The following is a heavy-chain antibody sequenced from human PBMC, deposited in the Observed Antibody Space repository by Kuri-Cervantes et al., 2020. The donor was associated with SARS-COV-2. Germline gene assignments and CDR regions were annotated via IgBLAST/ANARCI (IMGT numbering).Heavy chain of an antibody. CDR1: GYTFTSYG. CDR2: ISAYNGNT. D-gene: IGHD3-10*01. V-gene: IGHV1-18*01. J-gene: IGHJ4*02. CDR3: ATAYGSGSYLG. Sequence: ASVKVSCKASGYTFTSYGISWVRQAPGQGLEWMGWISAYNGNTNYAQKFQGRVTMTEDTSTDTAYMELSSLRSEDTAVYYCATAYGSGSYLGWGQGTLVTVSS.